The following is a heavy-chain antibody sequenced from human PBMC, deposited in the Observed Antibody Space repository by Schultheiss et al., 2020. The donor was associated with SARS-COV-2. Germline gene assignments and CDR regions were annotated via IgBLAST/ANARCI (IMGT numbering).Heavy chain of an antibody. CDR2: IWYDGSNK. D-gene: IGHD3-16*02. V-gene: IGHV3-33*08. J-gene: IGHJ4*02. CDR3: ARTMITFGGVIVMGYYFDY. Sequence: GGSLRLSCAASGFTFSSYGMHWVRQAPGKGLEWVAVIWYDGSNKYYADSVKGRFTISRDNSKNTLYLQMNSLRAEDTALYYCARTMITFGGVIVMGYYFDYWGQGTLVTVSS. CDR1: GFTFSSYG.